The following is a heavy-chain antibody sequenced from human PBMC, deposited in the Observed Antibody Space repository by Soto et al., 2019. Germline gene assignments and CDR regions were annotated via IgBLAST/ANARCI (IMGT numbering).Heavy chain of an antibody. Sequence: GGSLRLSCAASGFTFSDYYMSWIRQAPGKGLEWVSYISSSGSTIYYADSVKGRFTISRDNAKNSLYLQMNSLRAEDTAVYYCARARLLGYCTNGVCPSFDPWGQGTLVTVSS. CDR3: ARARLLGYCTNGVCPSFDP. D-gene: IGHD2-8*01. V-gene: IGHV3-11*01. J-gene: IGHJ5*02. CDR1: GFTFSDYY. CDR2: ISSSGSTI.